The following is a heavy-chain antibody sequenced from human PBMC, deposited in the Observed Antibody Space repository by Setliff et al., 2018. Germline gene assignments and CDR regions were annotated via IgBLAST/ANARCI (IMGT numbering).Heavy chain of an antibody. CDR3: ARRGGWVVVTATNWFDP. CDR2: INAGNGNT. J-gene: IGHJ5*02. Sequence: ASVKVSCKASGYTFTSYAMHWVRQAPGQRLEWMGWINAGNGNTKYSQKFQGRVTITRDTSASTAYMELSSLRSEDTAVYYCARRGGWVVVTATNWFDPWGQGTLVTVSS. V-gene: IGHV1-3*01. D-gene: IGHD2-21*02. CDR1: GYTFTSYA.